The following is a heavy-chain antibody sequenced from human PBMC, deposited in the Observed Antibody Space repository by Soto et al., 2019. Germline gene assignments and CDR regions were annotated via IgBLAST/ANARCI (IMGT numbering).Heavy chain of an antibody. CDR1: GFSFSTFW. V-gene: IGHV3-7*01. CDR3: AREALLGDREVDV. J-gene: IGHJ6*02. Sequence: EVQLVESGGGLVQPGGSLRLSCAASGFSFSTFWMSWARQAPGKGLEWVANINVDGSEKNYVDSVKGRFTISRDNAKKSLYLQMNSLRAEDTAVYYCAREALLGDREVDVWGQGTTVTVSS. CDR2: INVDGSEK. D-gene: IGHD1-26*01.